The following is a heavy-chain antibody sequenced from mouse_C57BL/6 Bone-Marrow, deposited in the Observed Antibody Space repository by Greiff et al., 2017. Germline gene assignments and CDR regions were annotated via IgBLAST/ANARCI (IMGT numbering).Heavy chain of an antibody. Sequence: DVQLQESGAELVRPGASVKLSCTASGFNIKDYYMHWVKQRPEQGLEWIGRIDPEDGDTEYAPKFQGKATMTADTSSNTAYLQLSSLTSEDTAVYYCTTDYDYDAGLYYYAMDYWGQGTSVTVSS. D-gene: IGHD2-4*01. CDR1: GFNIKDYY. CDR3: TTDYDYDAGLYYYAMDY. V-gene: IGHV14-1*01. CDR2: IDPEDGDT. J-gene: IGHJ4*01.